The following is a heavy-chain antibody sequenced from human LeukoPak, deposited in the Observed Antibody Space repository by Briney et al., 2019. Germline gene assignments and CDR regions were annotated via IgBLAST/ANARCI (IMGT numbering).Heavy chain of an antibody. CDR1: EFTFSSYS. D-gene: IGHD3-10*01. CDR3: ARDREYGSGTHYYYYTLDV. V-gene: IGHV3-48*01. CDR2: ITNSGNSK. Sequence: GGSLRLSCAASEFTFSSYSMSWVRQAPGKGLEWVSYITNSGNSKSYADSVKGRFTISRDNTKSSLYLQMNGLRAEDTAVYYCARDREYGSGTHYYYYTLDVWGQGTTVTVSS. J-gene: IGHJ6*02.